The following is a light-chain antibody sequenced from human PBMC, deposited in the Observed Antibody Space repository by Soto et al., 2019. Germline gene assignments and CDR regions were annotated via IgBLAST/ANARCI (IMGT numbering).Light chain of an antibody. J-gene: IGLJ1*01. Sequence: QSVLTQRASVSGSPGQSITISCTGASSDVGGYNYVSWYQHHPGKAPKLMIYEVSNRPSGVSYRFSGSKSGNTASLTISGLQAEDEADYYCNSYTGSGIVLGTGNKVTVL. CDR1: SSDVGGYNY. CDR3: NSYTGSGIV. CDR2: EVS. V-gene: IGLV2-14*01.